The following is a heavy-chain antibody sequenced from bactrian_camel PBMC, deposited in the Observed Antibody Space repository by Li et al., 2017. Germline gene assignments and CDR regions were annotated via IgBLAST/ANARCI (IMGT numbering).Heavy chain of an antibody. D-gene: IGHD2*01. J-gene: IGHJ4*01. Sequence: QVQLVESGGGSVQPGGSLTLSCVVSGSTTSLNCMGWFRQPTGKEHGGVAAIYLGGGGPYYTDSVKGRFTISKGNARNTLYLQMNSLKPGDTAVYYCAADRSRYCSGTLAVKKWNYYGQGTQVTVS. CDR3: AADRSRYCSGTLAVKKWNY. V-gene: IGHV3S54*01. CDR1: GSTTSLNC. CDR2: IYLGGGGP.